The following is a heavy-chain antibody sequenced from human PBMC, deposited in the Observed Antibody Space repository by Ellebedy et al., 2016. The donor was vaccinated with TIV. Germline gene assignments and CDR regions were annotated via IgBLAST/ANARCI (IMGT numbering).Heavy chain of an antibody. CDR2: ISGSGNSL. CDR3: GKGRGGRYYGMDV. D-gene: IGHD1-26*01. J-gene: IGHJ6*02. Sequence: PGGSLRLSCAASGFSFSSYWMHWVRQAPGKGLEWVASISGSGNSLYYVDSLKGRFTISRDNSKSILYLQMNSLRAEDTAVYNWGKGRGGRYYGMDVWGHGTTVTVS. V-gene: IGHV3-23*01. CDR1: GFSFSSYW.